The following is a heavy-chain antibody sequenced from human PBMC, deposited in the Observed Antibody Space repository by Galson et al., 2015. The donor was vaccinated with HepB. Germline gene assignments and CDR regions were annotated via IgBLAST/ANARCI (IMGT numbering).Heavy chain of an antibody. V-gene: IGHV3-30*18. CDR1: GFTFSSYG. CDR3: AKGDKVFRYFDWISGIHF. J-gene: IGHJ4*02. Sequence: SLRLSCAASGFTFSSYGMHWVRQAPGKGLEWVAVISYDGNDEYYADSVKGRFTISRDNSKNTLYLQMNSLRGEDTAVYYCAKGDKVFRYFDWISGIHFWGQGTLVTVSS. D-gene: IGHD3-9*01. CDR2: ISYDGNDE.